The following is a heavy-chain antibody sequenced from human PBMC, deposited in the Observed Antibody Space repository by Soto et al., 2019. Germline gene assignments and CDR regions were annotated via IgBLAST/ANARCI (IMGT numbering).Heavy chain of an antibody. CDR1: GFTFSSYA. CDR2: ISYDGSNK. Sequence: QVQLVESGGGVVQPGRSLRLSCAASGFTFSSYAMHWVRQAPGKGLEWVAVISYDGSNKYYADSVKGRFTISRDNSKNTLYLQMNSLRAEDTAVYYCARGDSRGASDYWGQGTLLTVSS. CDR3: ARGDSRGASDY. V-gene: IGHV3-30-3*01. D-gene: IGHD6-19*01. J-gene: IGHJ4*02.